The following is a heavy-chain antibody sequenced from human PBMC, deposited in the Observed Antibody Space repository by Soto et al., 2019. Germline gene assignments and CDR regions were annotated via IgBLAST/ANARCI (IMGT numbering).Heavy chain of an antibody. Sequence: VQLVESGGGLVQPGRSRRLSCVVSGISFDDYAMHWVRQGPGKGLEWVSGINWDSGDIGYADSVKGRCTISRDNAKNSLYLQMNSLRTEDTALYYCAKDTAPGFYDANGHLDYWGQGTPVTVSS. CDR2: INWDSGDI. V-gene: IGHV3-9*01. CDR1: GISFDDYA. D-gene: IGHD2-8*01. J-gene: IGHJ4*02. CDR3: AKDTAPGFYDANGHLDY.